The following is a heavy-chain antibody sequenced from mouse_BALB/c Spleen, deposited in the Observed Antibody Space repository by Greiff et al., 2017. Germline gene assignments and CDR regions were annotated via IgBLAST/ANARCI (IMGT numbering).Heavy chain of an antibody. Sequence: EVKVVESGGGLVQPGGSLRLSCATSGFTFTDYYMSWVRQPPGKALEWLGFIRNKANGYTTEYSASVKGRFTISRDNSQSILYLQMNTLRAEDSATYYCARDRYDVGYFDVWGAGTTVTVSS. CDR2: IRNKANGYTT. J-gene: IGHJ1*01. CDR3: ARDRYDVGYFDV. D-gene: IGHD2-14*01. CDR1: GFTFTDYY. V-gene: IGHV7-3*02.